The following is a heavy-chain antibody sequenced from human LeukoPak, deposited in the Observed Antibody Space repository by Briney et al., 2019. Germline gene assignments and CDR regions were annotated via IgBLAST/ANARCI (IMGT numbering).Heavy chain of an antibody. Sequence: SQTLSLTCTVSGGSISSGSYYWSWIRQPAGKGLEWIGRIYTSGSTNYNPSLKSRVTISVDTSKNQFSLKLSSVTAADTAVYYCVREGALLWFGELFRNWFDPWGQGTLVTVSS. CDR1: GGSISSGSYY. D-gene: IGHD3-10*01. CDR2: IYTSGST. J-gene: IGHJ5*02. CDR3: VREGALLWFGELFRNWFDP. V-gene: IGHV4-61*02.